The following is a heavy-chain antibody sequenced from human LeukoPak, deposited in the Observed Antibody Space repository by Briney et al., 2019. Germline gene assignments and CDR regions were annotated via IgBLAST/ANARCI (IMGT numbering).Heavy chain of an antibody. J-gene: IGHJ3*02. CDR3: ARGNAFDI. V-gene: IGHV4-38-2*02. CDR2: IHHSGST. Sequence: PSENLSLTCTVSGYSISSGYYWDWIRQAPGKGLEWVGSIHHSGSTYYNPSLKSRVTLSVDTSKNQFSLKLTSVTAADTAVYYCARGNAFDIWGQGTMVTVSS. CDR1: GYSISSGYY.